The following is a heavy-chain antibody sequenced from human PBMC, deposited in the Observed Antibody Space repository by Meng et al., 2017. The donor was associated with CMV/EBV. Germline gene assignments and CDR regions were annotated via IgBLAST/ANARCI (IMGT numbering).Heavy chain of an antibody. CDR1: GFTFSIYW. CDR3: APITVVRGVLSMDV. CDR2: INSDGTTT. D-gene: IGHD3-10*01. J-gene: IGHJ6*02. Sequence: GESLKISCAASGFTFSIYWMHWVRQAPGKGLVWVSRINSDGTTTNYADSVKGRFTISRDNAKNMLYLQMNSLRAEDTAVYFCAPITVVRGVLSMDVWGQGTMVTVSS. V-gene: IGHV3-74*01.